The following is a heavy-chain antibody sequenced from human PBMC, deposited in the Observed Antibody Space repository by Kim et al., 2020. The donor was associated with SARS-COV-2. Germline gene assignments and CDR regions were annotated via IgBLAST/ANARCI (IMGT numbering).Heavy chain of an antibody. CDR3: ARGDVDTAMGSYYGMDV. J-gene: IGHJ6*02. Sequence: QGRVTITADKSTSTAYMELSSLRSEDTAVYYCARGDVDTAMGSYYGMDVWGQGTTVTVSS. D-gene: IGHD5-18*01. V-gene: IGHV1-69*02.